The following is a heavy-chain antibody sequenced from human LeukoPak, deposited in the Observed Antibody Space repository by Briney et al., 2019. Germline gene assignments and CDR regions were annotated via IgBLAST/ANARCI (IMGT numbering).Heavy chain of an antibody. D-gene: IGHD3-22*01. CDR1: GYNFPTYW. CDR2: IFPSDSDT. V-gene: IGHV5-51*01. CDR3: ARRYYFDSSGYTRALDI. J-gene: IGHJ3*02. Sequence: GESLQISCKGSGYNFPTYWIVWVRQMPGKGLEWMGIIFPSDSDTRYSPSFQGQVTISADKSISTAYLQWSSLKASDTAMYYCARRYYFDSSGYTRALDIWGQGTMVTVSS.